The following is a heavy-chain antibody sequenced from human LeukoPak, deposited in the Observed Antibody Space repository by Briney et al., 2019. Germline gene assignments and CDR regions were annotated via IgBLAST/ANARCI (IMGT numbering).Heavy chain of an antibody. Sequence: PGGSLRLSCAASGFTLSSYAMSWVRQAPGKGLEWVPAISGSGGSTYYADSVKGRFTISRDNSKNTLYLQMNSLRAEDTAVYYCAIQETTVTTYDYWGQGTLVTVSS. CDR1: GFTLSSYA. CDR3: AIQETTVTTYDY. CDR2: ISGSGGST. J-gene: IGHJ4*02. D-gene: IGHD4-17*01. V-gene: IGHV3-23*01.